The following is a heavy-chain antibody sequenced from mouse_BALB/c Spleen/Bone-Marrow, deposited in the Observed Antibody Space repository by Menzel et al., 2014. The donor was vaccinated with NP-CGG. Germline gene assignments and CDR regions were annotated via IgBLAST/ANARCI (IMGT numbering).Heavy chain of an antibody. CDR2: IRNKANGYTT. J-gene: IGHJ2*01. CDR1: GFTFTDSY. CDR3: ARDKGRVFFDY. V-gene: IGHV7-3*02. Sequence: EVQVVESGGGLVQPGGSLRLSCATSGFTFTDSYMNWVRQPPGKALEWLGFIRNKANGYTTEYSASVKGRFTISRDKSQNIRYLQMNTLRAEDSATYYCARDKGRVFFDYWGQGTTLTVSS.